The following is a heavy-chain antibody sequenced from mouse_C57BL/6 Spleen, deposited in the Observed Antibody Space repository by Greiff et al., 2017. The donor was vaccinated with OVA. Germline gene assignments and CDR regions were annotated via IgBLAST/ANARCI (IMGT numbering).Heavy chain of an antibody. V-gene: IGHV3-6*01. Sequence: EVQLQQSGPGLVKPSQSLSLTCSVTGYSITSGYYWNWIRQFPGNKLEWMGYISYDGSNNYNPSLKNRISITRDTSKNQFFLKLNSVTTEDTATYYCARVGDYDEMDYWGQGTSVTVSS. CDR3: ARVGDYDEMDY. J-gene: IGHJ4*01. D-gene: IGHD2-4*01. CDR2: ISYDGSN. CDR1: GYSITSGYY.